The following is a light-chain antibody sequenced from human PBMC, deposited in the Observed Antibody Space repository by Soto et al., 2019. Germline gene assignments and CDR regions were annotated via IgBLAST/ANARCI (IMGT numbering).Light chain of an antibody. Sequence: DIQMTQSPSTLSASVGDSVTITRRASQSISPWLAWYQRKPGKAPTLLIYKASSLEGGVPSRFSGSGSGTDFNIPISSLQPDDFATYYCQQYTTYPLPFGGGTTVEIK. CDR3: QQYTTYPLP. V-gene: IGKV1-5*03. CDR1: QSISPW. J-gene: IGKJ4*01. CDR2: KAS.